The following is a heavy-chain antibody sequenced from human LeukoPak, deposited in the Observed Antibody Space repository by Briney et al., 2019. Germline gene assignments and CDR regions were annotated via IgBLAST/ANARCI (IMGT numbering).Heavy chain of an antibody. J-gene: IGHJ4*02. CDR3: ARVASYEGLDY. V-gene: IGHV4-4*02. Sequence: SGTLSLTCAVSGGSISSNNWWSWVRQFPGKGLEWLGEIYHSGSTNDNPSLKSRVTISVDKSNNQFSLKLSSVTAADTAVYYCARVASYEGLDYWGQGALVTVSS. CDR1: GGSISSNNW. CDR2: IYHSGST. D-gene: IGHD2-15*01.